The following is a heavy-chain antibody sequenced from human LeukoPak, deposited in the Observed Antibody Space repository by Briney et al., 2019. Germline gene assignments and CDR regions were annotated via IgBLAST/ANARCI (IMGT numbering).Heavy chain of an antibody. J-gene: IGHJ4*02. CDR1: GFTFSSYE. D-gene: IGHD4-23*01. V-gene: IGHV3-20*04. CDR3: ARGGGHVGNSGIFDY. CDR2: INWNGGST. Sequence: GGSLRLSCAASGFTFSSYEMNWVRQAPGKGLEWVSGINWNGGSTGYADSVKGRFTISRDNAKNSLYLQMNSLRAEDTAVYYCARGGGHVGNSGIFDYWGQGTLVTVSS.